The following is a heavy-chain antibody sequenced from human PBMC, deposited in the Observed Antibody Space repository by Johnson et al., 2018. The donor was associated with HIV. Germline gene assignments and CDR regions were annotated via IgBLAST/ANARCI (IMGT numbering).Heavy chain of an antibody. CDR3: ARIRVAIITEVGAFDI. J-gene: IGHJ3*02. CDR2: ISTSGSSI. Sequence: QVQLVESGGGLVKPGGSLRLSCAASGFRFSDYSMSWVRQATGQGLEWVSCISTSGSSIFYADSVKGRFTISRDNSKNTLYLQMNSLRAEDTAMYFGARIRVAIITEVGAFDIWGQGTMVTVSS. V-gene: IGHV3-11*04. D-gene: IGHD3-22*01. CDR1: GFRFSDYS.